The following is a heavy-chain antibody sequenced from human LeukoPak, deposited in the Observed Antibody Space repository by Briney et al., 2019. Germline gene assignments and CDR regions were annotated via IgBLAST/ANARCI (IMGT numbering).Heavy chain of an antibody. J-gene: IGHJ4*02. CDR1: GYIFSSYW. D-gene: IGHD3-9*01. CDR2: IYPGDSDT. V-gene: IGHV5-51*01. Sequence: GESLKISCKASGYIFSSYWIGWLRQMPGKGLEWMGIIYPGDSDTRYSPSFQGQVTISADKSVRTAYLQWSSLKASDTAMYYCARHMGDYDVLTGSLFDYWGQGTLVTVSS. CDR3: ARHMGDYDVLTGSLFDY.